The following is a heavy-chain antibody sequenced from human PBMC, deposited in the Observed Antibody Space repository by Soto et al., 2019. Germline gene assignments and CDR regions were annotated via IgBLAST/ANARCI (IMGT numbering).Heavy chain of an antibody. CDR2: INHSGST. CDR1: GGSFSGYY. J-gene: IGHJ5*02. CDR3: ARVWGCSSTSCYGKINWFDP. D-gene: IGHD2-2*01. Sequence: QVQLQQWGAGLLKPSETLSLTCAVYGGSFSGYYWSWIRQPQGKGLEWIGEINHSGSTNYNPSLTSRVTISVDTSKNQFSLKLSSVTAADTAVYYCARVWGCSSTSCYGKINWFDPWGQGTLVTVSS. V-gene: IGHV4-34*01.